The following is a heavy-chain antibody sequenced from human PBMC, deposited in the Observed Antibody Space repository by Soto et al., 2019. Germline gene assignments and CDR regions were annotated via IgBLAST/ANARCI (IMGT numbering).Heavy chain of an antibody. V-gene: IGHV3-53*01. CDR1: GFTVSSNY. CDR3: ARERISWYQLLSSGREG. J-gene: IGHJ6*02. Sequence: PGGSLRLSCAASGFTVSSNYMSWVRQAPGKGLEWVSVIYSGGSTYYADSVKGRFTISRDNSKNTLYLQMNSLRAEDTAVYYCARERISWYQLLSSGREGWGQEPTVTVSS. CDR2: IYSGGST. D-gene: IGHD2-2*01.